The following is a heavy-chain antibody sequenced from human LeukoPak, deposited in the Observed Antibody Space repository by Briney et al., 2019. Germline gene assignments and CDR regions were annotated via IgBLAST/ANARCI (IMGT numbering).Heavy chain of an antibody. V-gene: IGHV3-23*01. J-gene: IGHJ4*02. Sequence: GGSLRLSCAASGFTFNNYAMSWVRQAPGKGLEWVSAISGSGGSTHYADSVKGRFTISRDNSKNTLYLQMNSLRAEDTAVYYCAKTHEEGFGELCLDYWGQGTLVTVSS. CDR3: AKTHEEGFGELCLDY. D-gene: IGHD3-10*01. CDR1: GFTFNNYA. CDR2: ISGSGGST.